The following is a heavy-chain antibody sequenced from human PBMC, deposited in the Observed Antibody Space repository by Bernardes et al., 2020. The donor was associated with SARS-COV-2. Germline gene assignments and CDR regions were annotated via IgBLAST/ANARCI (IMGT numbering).Heavy chain of an antibody. CDR1: GFTFSSYA. V-gene: IGHV3-23*01. J-gene: IGHJ4*02. Sequence: GGSLRLSCAASGFTFSSYAMSWVRQAPGKGLEWVSAISASGGSTYYADSVKGRFTISRDNSKNTLYLQMNSLRAEDTAVYYCAKKYGSGQYWSPDYWGQGTLVTVSS. D-gene: IGHD3-10*01. CDR3: AKKYGSGQYWSPDY. CDR2: ISASGGST.